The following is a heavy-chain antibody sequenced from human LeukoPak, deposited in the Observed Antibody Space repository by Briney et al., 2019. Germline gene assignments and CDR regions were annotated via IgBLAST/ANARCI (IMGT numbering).Heavy chain of an antibody. D-gene: IGHD2-15*01. CDR1: GFTFSSYS. J-gene: IGHJ4*02. CDR2: ISSSSSYI. V-gene: IGHV3-21*01. Sequence: GGSLRLSCAASGFTFSSYSMNWVRQAPGKGLEWVSSISSSSSYIYYADSVKGRFTISRDNAKNSLYLQMNSLRAEDTAVYYCARDRVVVVAAFDYWGQGTLVTVSS. CDR3: ARDRVVVVAAFDY.